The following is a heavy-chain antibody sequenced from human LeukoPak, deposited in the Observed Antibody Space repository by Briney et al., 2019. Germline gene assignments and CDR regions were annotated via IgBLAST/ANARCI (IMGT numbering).Heavy chain of an antibody. D-gene: IGHD3-9*01. CDR1: GFTFNTYT. J-gene: IGHJ4*02. V-gene: IGHV3-21*01. CDR2: ITASSTAI. Sequence: PGGSLRLSCAASGFTFNTYTMNWVRQAPGKGLEWVSSITASSTAIYSADSVKGRFTISRGNAKNFLYLQMNSLRDEDTAVYYCARTYYDILTGYNPYFDYWGQGILVTVSS. CDR3: ARTYYDILTGYNPYFDY.